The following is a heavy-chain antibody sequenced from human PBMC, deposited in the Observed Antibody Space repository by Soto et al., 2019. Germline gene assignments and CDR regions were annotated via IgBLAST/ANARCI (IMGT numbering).Heavy chain of an antibody. J-gene: IGHJ6*03. D-gene: IGHD2-2*01. CDR1: GGSISSSSYY. Sequence: SETLSLTCTVSGGSISSSSYYWGWIRQPPGKGLEWIGSIYYSGSTYYNPSLKSRVTISVDTSKNQFSLKLSSVTAADTAVYYCARFQSVKTAAGSAMDVWGKGTTVTVSS. CDR3: ARFQSVKTAAGSAMDV. CDR2: IYYSGST. V-gene: IGHV4-39*01.